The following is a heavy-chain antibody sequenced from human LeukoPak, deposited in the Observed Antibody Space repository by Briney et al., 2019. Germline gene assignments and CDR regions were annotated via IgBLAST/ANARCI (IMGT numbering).Heavy chain of an antibody. D-gene: IGHD3-10*01. CDR3: AKGPNFGSWRAVDY. V-gene: IGHV3-23*01. J-gene: IGHJ4*02. Sequence: GGSLTLSCAASDSSFRSHDMSWVRQTLEKGLEWVSSIAGDGASFYADSVKGRFTISRDKSENILYLQMNSLRADDTAIYYCAKGPNFGSWRAVDYWGQGSQVTVSS. CDR1: DSSFRSHD. CDR2: IAGDGAS.